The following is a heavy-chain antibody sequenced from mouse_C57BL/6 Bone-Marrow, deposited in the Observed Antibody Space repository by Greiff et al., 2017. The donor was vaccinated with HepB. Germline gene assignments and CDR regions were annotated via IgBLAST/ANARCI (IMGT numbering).Heavy chain of an antibody. Sequence: QVHVKQPGAELVKPGASVKMSCKASGYTFTSYWITWVKQRPGQGLEWIGDIYPGSGSTNYNEKFKSKATLTVDTSYSTAYMQLSSLTSEDSAVYYCARRDYGSSYDAMDYWGQGTSVTVSS. V-gene: IGHV1-55*01. J-gene: IGHJ4*01. CDR3: ARRDYGSSYDAMDY. D-gene: IGHD1-1*01. CDR2: IYPGSGST. CDR1: GYTFTSYW.